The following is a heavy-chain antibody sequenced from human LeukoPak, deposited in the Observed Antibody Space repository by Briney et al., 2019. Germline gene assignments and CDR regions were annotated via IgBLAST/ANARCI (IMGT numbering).Heavy chain of an antibody. D-gene: IGHD3-3*01. CDR1: GGTFSSYA. Sequence: ASVKVSCKASGGTFSSYAISWVRQAPGQGLEWMGGIIPIFGTANYAQKFQGRVTITADKSTGTAYMELSSLRSEDTAVYYCARTTRITIFGVVKYYFDYWGQGTLVTVSS. J-gene: IGHJ4*02. V-gene: IGHV1-69*06. CDR3: ARTTRITIFGVVKYYFDY. CDR2: IIPIFGTA.